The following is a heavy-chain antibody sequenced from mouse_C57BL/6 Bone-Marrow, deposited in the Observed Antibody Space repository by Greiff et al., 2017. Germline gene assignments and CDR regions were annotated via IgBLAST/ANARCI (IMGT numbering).Heavy chain of an antibody. D-gene: IGHD1-1*01. CDR1: GFTFSSYA. CDR3: ARDYYGVYAMDY. V-gene: IGHV5-4*01. CDR2: ISDGGSYT. Sequence: EVKLVESGGGLVKPGGSLKLSCAASGFTFSSYAMSWVRQTPEKRLEWVATISDGGSYTYYPDNVKGRFTISRDNAKNNLYLQMSHLKSEDTAMYYCARDYYGVYAMDYWGQGTSVTVSS. J-gene: IGHJ4*01.